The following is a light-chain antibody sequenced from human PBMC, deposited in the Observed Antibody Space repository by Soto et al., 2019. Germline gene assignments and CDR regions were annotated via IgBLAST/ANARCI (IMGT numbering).Light chain of an antibody. V-gene: IGLV2-8*01. CDR3: KSYAGRNTYV. CDR1: RNDIGAYEF. CDR2: EVV. J-gene: IGLJ1*01. Sequence: PPAASGSPGHSFTISCTGTRNDIGAYEFVSWYQHHPGKAPKLIIYEVVQRPSGVPDRFSGSKSGNAASLTVSGLQAADEADYYCKSYAGRNTYVFGTGTKVTVL.